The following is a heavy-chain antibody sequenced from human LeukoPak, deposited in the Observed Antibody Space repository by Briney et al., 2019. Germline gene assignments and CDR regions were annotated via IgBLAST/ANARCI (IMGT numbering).Heavy chain of an antibody. J-gene: IGHJ6*02. CDR2: ISGSGGST. CDR3: AKGGPYSSSWYEYYYYYGMDV. D-gene: IGHD6-13*01. Sequence: GGSLRLSCAASGFNFSSYAMNWVRQAPGKGLEWVSAISGSGGSTYYADSVKGRFTISRDNSKNTLYLQMNSLRAEDTAVYYCAKGGPYSSSWYEYYYYYGMDVWGQGTTVTVSS. V-gene: IGHV3-23*01. CDR1: GFNFSSYA.